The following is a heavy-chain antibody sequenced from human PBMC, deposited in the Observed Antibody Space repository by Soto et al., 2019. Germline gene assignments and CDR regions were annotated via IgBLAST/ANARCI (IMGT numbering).Heavy chain of an antibody. J-gene: IGHJ4*02. D-gene: IGHD3-22*01. Sequence: GGSLRLSCAASGFTFSSYAMHWVRQAPGKGLEWVAVISYDGSNKYYADSVKGRFTISRDNSKNTLYLQMNSLRAEDTAVYYCARGYYYDSSGYYGWGQGTLVTVSS. CDR3: ARGYYYDSSGYYG. CDR1: GFTFSSYA. V-gene: IGHV3-30-3*01. CDR2: ISYDGSNK.